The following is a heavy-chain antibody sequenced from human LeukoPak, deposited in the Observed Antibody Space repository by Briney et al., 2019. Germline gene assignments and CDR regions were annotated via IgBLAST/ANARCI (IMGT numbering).Heavy chain of an antibody. J-gene: IGHJ6*02. D-gene: IGHD6-19*01. CDR1: GFTFSSYW. CDR3: ARVVGESGSGWYYYYYGMDV. CDR2: IKQDGSEK. Sequence: GGSLRLSCAASGFTFSSYWMSWVRQAPGKGLEWVANIKQDGSEKYYVDSVKGRFTISRDNTKNSLYLQTNSLRAEDTAVYYCARVVGESGSGWYYYYYGMDVWGQGTTVTVSS. V-gene: IGHV3-7*01.